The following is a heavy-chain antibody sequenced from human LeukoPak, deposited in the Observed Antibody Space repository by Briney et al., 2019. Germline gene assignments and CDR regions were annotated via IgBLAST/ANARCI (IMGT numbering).Heavy chain of an antibody. CDR1: GGTFNSYA. V-gene: IGHV1-69*06. CDR3: AREDDTGRYMGDDAFHL. D-gene: IGHD1-26*01. J-gene: IGHJ3*01. Sequence: ASVKVSCKASGGTFNSYAISWVRQAPGQGLEWVGGIIPMSDTANYPQKFRGRLTITADIPTSTVYMELSSLRSEDTAVYYCAREDDTGRYMGDDAFHLWGQGTLVTVSS. CDR2: IIPMSDTA.